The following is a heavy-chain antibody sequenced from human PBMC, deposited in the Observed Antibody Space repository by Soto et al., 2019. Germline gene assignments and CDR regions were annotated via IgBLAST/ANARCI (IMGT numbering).Heavy chain of an antibody. Sequence: ASVKVSCKASGYTFTGYYMHWVRQAPGQGLEWMGWINPNRGGTNYAQKFQGRVTMTRDTSISTAYMELSRLRSDDTAVYYCARDGESETDGGYYYGMDVWGQGTTVTAP. CDR3: ARDGESETDGGYYYGMDV. V-gene: IGHV1-2*02. D-gene: IGHD3-10*01. CDR1: GYTFTGYY. CDR2: INPNRGGT. J-gene: IGHJ6*02.